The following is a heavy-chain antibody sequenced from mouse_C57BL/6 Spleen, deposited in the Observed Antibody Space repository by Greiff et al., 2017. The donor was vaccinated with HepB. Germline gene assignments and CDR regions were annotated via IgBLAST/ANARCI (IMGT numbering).Heavy chain of an antibody. CDR2: IDPEDGET. CDR1: GFNIKDYY. CDR3: SRWDYGSSYDYFDY. D-gene: IGHD1-1*01. J-gene: IGHJ2*01. V-gene: IGHV14-2*01. Sequence: EVQLQQSGAELVKPGASVKLSCTASGFNIKDYYMHWVKQRTEQGLEWIGRIDPEDGETKNAPKFQGKATITADTSSNTAYLQLSSLTSEDTAFYYWSRWDYGSSYDYFDYSGQGTTLTVSS.